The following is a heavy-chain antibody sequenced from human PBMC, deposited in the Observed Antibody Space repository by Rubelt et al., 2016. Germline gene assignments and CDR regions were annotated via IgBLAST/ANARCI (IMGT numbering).Heavy chain of an antibody. V-gene: IGHV1-2*06. CDR3: ARNEGGGLDY. J-gene: IGHJ4*02. CDR1: GYTFTGYY. D-gene: IGHD3-16*01. CDR2: ISSSSGVT. Sequence: QVQLVQSGAEVKKPGASVKVSCKASGYTFTGYYIHWVRQAPGQGLEWMGRISSSSGVTNYAQKFQGRVTMTRDTSISTAYMELSGLRSDDTAVFYCARNEGGGLDYWGQGTLVIVSS.